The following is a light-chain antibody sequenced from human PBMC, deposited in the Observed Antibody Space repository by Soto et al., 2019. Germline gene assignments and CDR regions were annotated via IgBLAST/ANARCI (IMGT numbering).Light chain of an antibody. CDR2: GAS. V-gene: IGKV3-20*01. CDR3: QQYATSPLT. Sequence: EIVLTQSPGTLALSPGERATLSCRASQSVSRNYLAWYQQKPGQAPRHLIYGASSRATGIPDRFSGSGSGTDFTLTISRLEPEDFGVYFCQQYATSPLTFGGGPKVDIK. CDR1: QSVSRNY. J-gene: IGKJ4*01.